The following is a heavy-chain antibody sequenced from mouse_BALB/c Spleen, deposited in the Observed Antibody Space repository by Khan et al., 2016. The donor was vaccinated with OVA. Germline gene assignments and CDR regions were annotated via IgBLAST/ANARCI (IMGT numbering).Heavy chain of an antibody. D-gene: IGHD2-1*01. CDR1: GFTFSSFG. V-gene: IGHV5-17*02. CDR2: MSSGSSTI. J-gene: IGHJ1*01. Sequence: EVMLVESGGGLVQPGGSRKLSCAASGFTFSSFGMHWVRQAPKKGLEWVAYMSSGSSTIYYEDTVKGRFTISREHPKYTLFLKLNSIRSEDTAIYYCVRSGGNFHWYFDVWGAGTSVTVSS. CDR3: VRSGGNFHWYFDV.